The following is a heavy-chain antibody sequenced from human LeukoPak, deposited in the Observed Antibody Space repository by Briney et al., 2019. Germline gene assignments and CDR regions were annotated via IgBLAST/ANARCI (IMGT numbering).Heavy chain of an antibody. V-gene: IGHV4-34*01. J-gene: IGHJ4*02. D-gene: IGHD2-21*01. Sequence: SETLSLTCAVYGGSFSGYYWSWIRQPPGKGLEWIGEINHSGSTNYNPSLKSRVTISVDTSKNQFSLKLSSVTAADTAVYYCARHIVARYAYWGQGTLVTVSS. CDR2: INHSGST. CDR3: ARHIVARYAY. CDR1: GGSFSGYY.